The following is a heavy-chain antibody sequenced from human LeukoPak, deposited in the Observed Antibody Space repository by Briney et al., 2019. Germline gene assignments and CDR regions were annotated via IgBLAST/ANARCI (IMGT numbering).Heavy chain of an antibody. CDR1: GGTFSSYA. J-gene: IGHJ4*02. V-gene: IGHV1-69*06. Sequence: GASVKVSCKASGGTFSSYAISWVRQAPGQGLEWMGGIIPIFGTANYAQKFQGRVTITADKSMSTAYMELSSLRSEDTAVYYCARGGLGEYCSSTSCYDPFDYWGQGTLVTVSS. CDR2: IIPIFGTA. D-gene: IGHD2-2*01. CDR3: ARGGLGEYCSSTSCYDPFDY.